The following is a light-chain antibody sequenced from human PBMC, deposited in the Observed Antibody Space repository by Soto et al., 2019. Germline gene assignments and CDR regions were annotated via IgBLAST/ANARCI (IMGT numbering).Light chain of an antibody. J-gene: IGLJ1*01. CDR2: EVS. CDR1: SSDVGGYNY. Sequence: QSALTQPASVSGSPGQSITISCTGTSSDVGGYNYVSWHQQHPGKAPKLMIFEVSYRPSGVSDRFSGSKSGNTASLTISGLQADDEADHYCSSRSSLYVFGTGTKLTVL. V-gene: IGLV2-14*01. CDR3: SSRSSLYV.